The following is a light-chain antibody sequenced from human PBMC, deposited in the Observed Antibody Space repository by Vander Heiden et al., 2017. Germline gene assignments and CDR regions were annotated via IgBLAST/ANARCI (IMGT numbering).Light chain of an antibody. J-gene: IGKJ5*01. Sequence: DIQMTQSPSSLSASVGDRVTITCRASQSIRSYLNWYQQKPGKAPKLLIYAASSLQSGVPPRFSGSGSGTDFTLTISRLQPEDFASYYCQQSYINPLTFGQGTQLEIK. V-gene: IGKV1-39*01. CDR3: QQSYINPLT. CDR2: AAS. CDR1: QSIRSY.